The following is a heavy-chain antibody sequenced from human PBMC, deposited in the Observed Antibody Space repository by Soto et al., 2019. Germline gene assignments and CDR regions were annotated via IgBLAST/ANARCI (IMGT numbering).Heavy chain of an antibody. D-gene: IGHD6-13*01. V-gene: IGHV3-23*01. J-gene: IGHJ5*02. CDR3: ASKSGLAAAGKRKGWFDP. Sequence: GGSLRLSCAASGFTFSSYAMSWVRQAPGKGLEWVSAISGSGGSTYYADSVKGRFTISRDNSKNTRYLQMNSLRAEDTAVYYCASKSGLAAAGKRKGWFDPWGQGTLVTVSS. CDR2: ISGSGGST. CDR1: GFTFSSYA.